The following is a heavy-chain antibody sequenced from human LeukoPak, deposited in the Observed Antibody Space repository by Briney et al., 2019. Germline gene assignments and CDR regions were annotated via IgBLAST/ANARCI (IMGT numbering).Heavy chain of an antibody. CDR1: GFTFSSYA. J-gene: IGHJ4*02. CDR2: ISGSGGST. Sequence: GGSLRLSCAASGFTFSSYAMSWVRQAPGKGLEWVSAISGSGGSTYYADSVKGRFTISRDNSKNTLYLQMNSLRAEDTAVYYCAKGGSLRYFDWSPSTLYYFDYWGQGTLVTVSS. V-gene: IGHV3-23*01. D-gene: IGHD3-9*01. CDR3: AKGGSLRYFDWSPSTLYYFDY.